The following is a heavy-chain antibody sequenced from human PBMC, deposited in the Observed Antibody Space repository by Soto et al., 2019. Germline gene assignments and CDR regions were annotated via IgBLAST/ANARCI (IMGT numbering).Heavy chain of an antibody. Sequence: EVQLLESGGGLVQPGGSLRLSCAASGFTFSSYAMSWVRQAPGKGPEWVSAMSGSGGSTYYADSVKGRFTSCRDNSKNTLYLQMNSLRAEDTAVYYCAKGSLQQLVQRGHWYFDLWGRGTLVTVSS. V-gene: IGHV3-23*01. CDR3: AKGSLQQLVQRGHWYFDL. CDR1: GFTFSSYA. D-gene: IGHD6-13*01. CDR2: MSGSGGST. J-gene: IGHJ2*01.